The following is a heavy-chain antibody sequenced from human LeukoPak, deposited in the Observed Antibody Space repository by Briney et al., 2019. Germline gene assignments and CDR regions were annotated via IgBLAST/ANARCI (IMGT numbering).Heavy chain of an antibody. CDR3: ARAGYSSGWSNYFYYMDA. CDR2: IKRDGSEK. CDR1: GFTFSSYW. D-gene: IGHD6-19*01. Sequence: PGGSLRLSCEASGFTFSSYWMSWVRQAPGKGLEWVANIKRDGSEKYYVDSVKGRFTISRDNAKNSLYLQINSVRAEDTAVYFRARAGYSSGWSNYFYYMDAWGTGTTVTVSS. J-gene: IGHJ6*03. V-gene: IGHV3-7*01.